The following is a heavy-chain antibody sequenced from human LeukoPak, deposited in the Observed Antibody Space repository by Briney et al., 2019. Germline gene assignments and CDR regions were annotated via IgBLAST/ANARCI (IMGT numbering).Heavy chain of an antibody. Sequence: GGSLRLSCAASGFTFSSYSMNWVRQAPGKGLEWVSSISSSSSSIYYAGSVRGRFTVSRDNAKKSLSLQMNSLRVEDTAIYYCARETYNDFWSGLNWFDPWGQGTLVTVSS. CDR3: ARETYNDFWSGLNWFDP. V-gene: IGHV3-21*01. J-gene: IGHJ5*02. CDR2: ISSSSSSI. D-gene: IGHD3-3*01. CDR1: GFTFSSYS.